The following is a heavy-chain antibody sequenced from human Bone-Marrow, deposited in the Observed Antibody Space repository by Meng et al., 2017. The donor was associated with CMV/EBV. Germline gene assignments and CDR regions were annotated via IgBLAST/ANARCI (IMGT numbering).Heavy chain of an antibody. V-gene: IGHV3-30-3*01. Sequence: GGSLRLSCAASGFTFSSYWMSWVRQAPGKGLEWVAVISYDGSNKYYADSVKGRFTISRDNSKNTLYLQMNSLRAEDTAVYYCARGTDQLLSAYYYYYVMDVWGQGTTATFSS. D-gene: IGHD2-2*01. CDR1: GFTFSSYW. CDR3: ARGTDQLLSAYYYYYVMDV. J-gene: IGHJ6*02. CDR2: ISYDGSNK.